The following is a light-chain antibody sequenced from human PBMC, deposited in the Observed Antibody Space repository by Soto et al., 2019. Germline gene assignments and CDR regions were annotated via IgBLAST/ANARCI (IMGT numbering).Light chain of an antibody. CDR3: QQYSSSPLT. CDR2: GAS. J-gene: IGKJ4*01. CDR1: QSVRSSH. Sequence: EIVLTQSPGTLCLSPGERATLSCRTSQSVRSSHLAWYQQKPGQAPRLLIYGASSRATGIPDRFSGSGSGTDFTLTISRLETEDVAVYHCQQYSSSPLTFGGGTKVDIK. V-gene: IGKV3-20*01.